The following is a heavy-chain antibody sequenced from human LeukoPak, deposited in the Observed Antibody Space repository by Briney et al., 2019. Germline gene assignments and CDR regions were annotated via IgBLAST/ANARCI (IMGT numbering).Heavy chain of an antibody. Sequence: PGRSLRLSCAASGFTFSSYAMHWVRQAPGKGLEWVAVISYDGSNKYYADSVKGRFTISRDNSKNTLYLQMNSLRAEDTAVYYCARELRATVTNYYYYGMDVWGKGTTVTVSS. CDR3: ARELRATVTNYYYYGMDV. CDR2: ISYDGSNK. CDR1: GFTFSSYA. V-gene: IGHV3-30*04. J-gene: IGHJ6*04. D-gene: IGHD4-17*01.